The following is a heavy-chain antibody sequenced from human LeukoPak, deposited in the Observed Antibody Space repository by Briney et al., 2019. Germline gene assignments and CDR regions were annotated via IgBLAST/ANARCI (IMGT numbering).Heavy chain of an antibody. CDR1: GFTFSSYG. D-gene: IGHD2-2*01. V-gene: IGHV3-30*02. J-gene: IGHJ6*04. CDR3: AKEIVPAEGV. Sequence: GGSLRLSCAASGFTFSSYGMHWVRQAPGKGLEWVAFIRYDGSNKYYADSVEGRFTISRDNSKNTLYLQMNSLRTEDTAVYYCAKEIVPAEGVWGKGTTVTVSS. CDR2: IRYDGSNK.